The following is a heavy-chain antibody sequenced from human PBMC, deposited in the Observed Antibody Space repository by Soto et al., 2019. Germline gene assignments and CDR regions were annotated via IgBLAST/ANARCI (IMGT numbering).Heavy chain of an antibody. J-gene: IGHJ5*02. D-gene: IGHD6-19*01. CDR1: GGSISSGGYY. V-gene: IGHV4-31*03. CDR2: IYYSGST. Sequence: QVQLQESGPGLVKPSQTLSLTCTVSGGSISSGGYYWSWIRQHPGKGLERIGYIYYSGSTYYNPSLKRRVTISVDTSKNQFSLKLSSVTAAYTAVYYCARGDSSGLGRIFLFDPWGQGTLVTVSS. CDR3: ARGDSSGLGRIFLFDP.